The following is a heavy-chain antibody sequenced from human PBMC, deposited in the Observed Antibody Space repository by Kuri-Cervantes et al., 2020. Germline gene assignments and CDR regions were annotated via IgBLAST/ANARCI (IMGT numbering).Heavy chain of an antibody. Sequence: SETLSLTCTVSGGSISSYYWSWIRQPPGKGLEWIGYIYYSGSTYYNPSLKSRVTISVDTSKNQFSLKLSSVTAADTAVYYCASRTDYGDLADAFDIWGQGTMVTVSS. CDR1: GGSISSYY. D-gene: IGHD4-17*01. V-gene: IGHV4-59*08. CDR3: ASRTDYGDLADAFDI. CDR2: IYYSGST. J-gene: IGHJ3*02.